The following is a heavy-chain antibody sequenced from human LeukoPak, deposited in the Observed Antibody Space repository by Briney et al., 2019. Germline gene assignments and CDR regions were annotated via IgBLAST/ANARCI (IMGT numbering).Heavy chain of an antibody. CDR1: GGSISSSSYY. CDR3: ARDRKVATIAYFGY. V-gene: IGHV4-39*07. Sequence: SETLSLTCTVSGGSISSSSYYWGWIRQPPGKGLEWIGSIYYSGSTYYNPSLKSRVTISVDTSKNQFSLKLSSVTAADTAVYYCARDRKVATIAYFGYWGQGTLVTVSS. CDR2: IYYSGST. D-gene: IGHD5-12*01. J-gene: IGHJ4*02.